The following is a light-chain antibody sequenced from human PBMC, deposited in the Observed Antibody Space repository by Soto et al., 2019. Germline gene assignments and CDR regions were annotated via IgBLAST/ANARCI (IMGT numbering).Light chain of an antibody. J-gene: IGLJ1*01. CDR2: GVS. CDR3: SSHTLSRALQV. Sequence: QSALTQPASVSGSPGQSITISCSGTISDFVVYNYVSWNQQHPGKAPKLMLYGVSKRPSGVSNRFSGSKPGNTASLTISGLQAEDEADYYCSSHTLSRALQVFGTGTKLTV. V-gene: IGLV2-14*01. CDR1: ISDFVVYNY.